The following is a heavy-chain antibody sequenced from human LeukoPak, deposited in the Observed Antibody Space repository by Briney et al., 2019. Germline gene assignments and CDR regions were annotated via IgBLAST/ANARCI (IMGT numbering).Heavy chain of an antibody. CDR1: GGSISSGGYS. CDR3: ARDPGITAGDAFDI. V-gene: IGHV4-30-2*01. Sequence: SETLSLTCAVSGGSISSGGYSWSWIRQPPGKGLEWIGYIYHSGSTSYSSSLKSRVTISVDRSKNQFSLKLSSVTAADTAVYYCARDPGITAGDAFDIWGQGTMVTVSS. CDR2: IYHSGST. D-gene: IGHD6-13*01. J-gene: IGHJ3*02.